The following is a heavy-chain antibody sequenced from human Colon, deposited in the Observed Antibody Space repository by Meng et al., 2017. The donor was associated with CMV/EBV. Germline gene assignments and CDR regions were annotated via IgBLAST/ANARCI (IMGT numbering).Heavy chain of an antibody. D-gene: IGHD3-16*01. CDR2: IKADGSET. Sequence: GGSLRLSCTVSRFSFSDFWMNWVRQAPGKGLEWVANIKADGSETYYADSVKGRFIISRDNAKNSLDLQMNSLRVEDTAVYFCVRGHYDGAWGHGTLVTVSS. J-gene: IGHJ4*03. CDR1: RFSFSDFW. V-gene: IGHV3-7*04. CDR3: VRGHYDGA.